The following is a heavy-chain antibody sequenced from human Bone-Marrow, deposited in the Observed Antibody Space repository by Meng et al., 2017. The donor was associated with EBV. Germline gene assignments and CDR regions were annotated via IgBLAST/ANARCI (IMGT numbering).Heavy chain of an antibody. J-gene: IGHJ4*02. CDR3: SRDLAGSDDD. V-gene: IGHV3-74*01. Sequence: EVYLGADGGAFVQPGGPRRLLLGASGFSSSRYWMHWFRQAPGKGLVWVSRTNEDGRTTDYADSVKVRFTISRDNTKNILYLQMDSLRAEDTALYFCSRDLAGSDDDWGQGTLVTVSS. D-gene: IGHD6-25*01. CDR2: TNEDGRTT. CDR1: GFSSSRYW.